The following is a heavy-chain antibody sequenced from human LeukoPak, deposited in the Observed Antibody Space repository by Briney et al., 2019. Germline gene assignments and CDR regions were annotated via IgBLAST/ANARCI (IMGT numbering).Heavy chain of an antibody. D-gene: IGHD3-16*02. CDR2: IKQDGSEK. V-gene: IGHV3-7*03. CDR1: GLTFSSYW. Sequence: GGSLRLSCAASGLTFSSYWMSWVRQAPGKGLEWVANIKQDGSEKYYVDSVKGRFTISRDNAKNSLYLQMNSLRAEDTAVYYCARERLGELSLPPLDYWGRGTLVTVSS. J-gene: IGHJ4*02. CDR3: ARERLGELSLPPLDY.